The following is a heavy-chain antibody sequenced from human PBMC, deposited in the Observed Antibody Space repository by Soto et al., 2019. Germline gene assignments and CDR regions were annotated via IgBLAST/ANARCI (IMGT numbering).Heavy chain of an antibody. V-gene: IGHV1-18*01. J-gene: IGHJ4*02. CDR1: GYTFTSYG. D-gene: IGHD3-22*01. CDR2: ISAYNGNT. CDR3: ARGFNYYDSTYLSY. Sequence: GASVKVSCKASGYTFTSYGISWVRQAPGQGLEWMGWISAYNGNTNYAQKLQGRVTMTTDTSTSTAYMELRSLRSDDAAVYYCARGFNYYDSTYLSYWGQGTLVTVSS.